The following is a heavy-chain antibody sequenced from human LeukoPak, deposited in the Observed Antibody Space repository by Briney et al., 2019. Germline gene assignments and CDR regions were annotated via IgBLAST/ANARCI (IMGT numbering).Heavy chain of an antibody. J-gene: IGHJ6*03. CDR1: GYTFIGYY. Sequence: ASVKVSCKTSGYTFIGYYMHWVRQAPGQGLEWVGWMNPNSGNTGYAQKFQGRVTMTRNTSISTAYMELSSLRSEDTAVYYCARAGSGGRYYYYYYYMDVWGKGTTVTISS. V-gene: IGHV1-8*02. CDR3: ARAGSGGRYYYYYYYMDV. D-gene: IGHD3-10*01. CDR2: MNPNSGNT.